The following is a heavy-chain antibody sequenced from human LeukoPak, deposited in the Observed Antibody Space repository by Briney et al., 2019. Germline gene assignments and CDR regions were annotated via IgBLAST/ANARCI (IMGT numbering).Heavy chain of an antibody. CDR1: GGSFSGYY. CDR2: INHSGST. Sequence: SETLSLTCAVYGGSFSGYYWSWIRQPPGKGLEWIGEINHSGSTNYNPSLKSRVTISVDTSKNQFSLKLSSVTAADTAVYYCARDFRGGYNYWGQGTLVTVSS. V-gene: IGHV4-34*01. J-gene: IGHJ4*02. D-gene: IGHD5-24*01. CDR3: ARDFRGGYNY.